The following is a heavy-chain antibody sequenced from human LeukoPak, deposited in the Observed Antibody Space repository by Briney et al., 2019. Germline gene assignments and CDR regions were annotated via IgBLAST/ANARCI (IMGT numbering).Heavy chain of an antibody. CDR3: AKAFFRAAALYFDY. Sequence: GSLRLSCAASGFTFSSYSMNWVRQAPGKGLEWVSYISSSSSTIYYADSVKGRFTISRDNAKNSPYLQMNSLRAEDTAVYYCAKAFFRAAALYFDYWGQGTLVTVSS. CDR2: ISSSSSTI. D-gene: IGHD6-13*01. V-gene: IGHV3-48*04. CDR1: GFTFSSYS. J-gene: IGHJ4*02.